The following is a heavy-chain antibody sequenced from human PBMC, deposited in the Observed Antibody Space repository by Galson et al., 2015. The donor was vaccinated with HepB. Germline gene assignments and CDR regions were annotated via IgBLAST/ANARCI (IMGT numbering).Heavy chain of an antibody. V-gene: IGHV3-21*06. CDR2: ISSSSNYI. J-gene: IGHJ6*02. D-gene: IGHD2-15*01. CDR1: GLTFSDYS. CDR3: ARVDCSGAACQGFGMDA. Sequence: SLRLSCAASGLTFSDYSMSWVRQAPGKGLEWVSSISSSSNYIYYGDSVRGRFTTSRDNSKNSLCLQMDSMRAEDTAMYYCARVDCSGAACQGFGMDAWGQGTEVTVSS.